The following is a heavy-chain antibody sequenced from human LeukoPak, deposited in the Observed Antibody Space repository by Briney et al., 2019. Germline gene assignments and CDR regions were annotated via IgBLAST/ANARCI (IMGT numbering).Heavy chain of an antibody. V-gene: IGHV3-20*04. D-gene: IGHD6-13*01. Sequence: PGGSLRLSCAASGFTFDDYGMSWVRQAPGKGLESVSAINWNGGSTSYADSVQGRFTIFRDNAKNSLYLQMNGLRAEDTALYYCARVPPYKSSWTYYYYHMDVWGKGTTVTVSS. CDR3: ARVPPYKSSWTYYYYHMDV. CDR2: INWNGGST. J-gene: IGHJ6*03. CDR1: GFTFDDYG.